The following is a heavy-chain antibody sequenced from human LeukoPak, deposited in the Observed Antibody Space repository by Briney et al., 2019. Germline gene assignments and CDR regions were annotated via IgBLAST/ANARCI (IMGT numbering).Heavy chain of an antibody. J-gene: IGHJ4*02. CDR1: GFPFDDYA. Sequence: PGGSLILSCAASGFPFDDYAMHWVRQAPGKGLEWVSGISWNSGSIGYADSVKGRFTISRDNSKNTLYLQMNSLRAEDTAVYYCAKARGATYGTYYFDYWGQGTLVTVSS. CDR2: ISWNSGSI. CDR3: AKARGATYGTYYFDY. V-gene: IGHV3-9*01. D-gene: IGHD4/OR15-4a*01.